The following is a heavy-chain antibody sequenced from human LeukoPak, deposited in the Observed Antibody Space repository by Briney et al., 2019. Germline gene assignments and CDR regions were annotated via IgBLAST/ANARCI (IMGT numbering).Heavy chain of an antibody. J-gene: IGHJ6*03. CDR1: GFTFSTYS. CDR3: ARVDSLEYSSSSGIYYYYYMDV. D-gene: IGHD6-6*01. Sequence: PGGSLRLSCAASGFTFSTYSMHWVRQAPGKGLGWVSSINNSSSYIYYADSVKGRFTISRDNAKNSLYLQMNSLRAEDTAVYYCARVDSLEYSSSSGIYYYYYMDVWGKGTTVTVSS. CDR2: INNSSSYI. V-gene: IGHV3-21*01.